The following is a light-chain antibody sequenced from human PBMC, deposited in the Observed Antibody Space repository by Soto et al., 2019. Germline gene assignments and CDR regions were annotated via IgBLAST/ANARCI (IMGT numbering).Light chain of an antibody. Sequence: EIVMTQSPATLSVSPGERATLSCRASQSVRSHLALYQHKPGQAPRLLIYGASTRATGIPARFSGSGSGPEFTLTFSSLQSGDFAVYYCQHYNNWPPSYTFGQGTKLEIK. J-gene: IGKJ2*01. CDR3: QHYNNWPPSYT. CDR2: GAS. V-gene: IGKV3-15*01. CDR1: QSVRSH.